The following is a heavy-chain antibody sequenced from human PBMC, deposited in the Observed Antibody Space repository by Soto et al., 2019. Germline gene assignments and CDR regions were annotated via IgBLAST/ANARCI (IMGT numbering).Heavy chain of an antibody. CDR2: IIPIFGTA. V-gene: IGHV1-69*13. Sequence: GASVKVSCKASGGTFSSYAISWVRQAPGQGLEWMGGIIPIFGTANYAQKFQGRVTITADEPTSTAYMELSSLRSEDTAVYYCARGPRAVAGPRYFDYWGQGTQVTVSS. J-gene: IGHJ4*02. CDR1: GGTFSSYA. D-gene: IGHD6-19*01. CDR3: ARGPRAVAGPRYFDY.